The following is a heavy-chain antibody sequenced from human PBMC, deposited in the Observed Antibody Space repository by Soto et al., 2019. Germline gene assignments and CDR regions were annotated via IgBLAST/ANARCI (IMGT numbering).Heavy chain of an antibody. CDR2: IDPSDSYT. D-gene: IGHD4-17*01. Sequence: GEYLKISCKGSGYSFTSYWISWVRQMPGKGLEWMGRIDPSDSYTNYSPSFQGHVTISADKSISTAYLQWSSLKASDTAMYYCARATYGDYVRSDYYYGMDVWGQGTTVTVSS. J-gene: IGHJ6*02. CDR3: ARATYGDYVRSDYYYGMDV. CDR1: GYSFTSYW. V-gene: IGHV5-10-1*01.